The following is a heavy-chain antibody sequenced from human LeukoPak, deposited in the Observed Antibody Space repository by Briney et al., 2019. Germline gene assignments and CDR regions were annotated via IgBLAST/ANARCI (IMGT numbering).Heavy chain of an antibody. CDR3: AREGDGSGVVIPFY. D-gene: IGHD3-3*01. CDR1: GYAFTSYY. Sequence: ASVKVSCKASGYAFTSYYMHWVRQAPGQGLEWMGIINPSGGSTSYAQKFQGRVTMTRDTSISTAYMELSRLRSDDTAVYYCAREGDGSGVVIPFYWGQGTLVTVSS. J-gene: IGHJ4*02. CDR2: INPSGGST. V-gene: IGHV1-46*01.